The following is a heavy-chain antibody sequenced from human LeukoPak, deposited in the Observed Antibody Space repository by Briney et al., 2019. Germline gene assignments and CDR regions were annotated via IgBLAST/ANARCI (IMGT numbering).Heavy chain of an antibody. V-gene: IGHV4-59*12. D-gene: IGHD3-16*02. CDR2: IYYSGST. J-gene: IGHJ4*02. CDR1: GGSISSYY. Sequence: SETLSLTCTVSGGSISSYYWSWIRQPPGKGLEWIGYIYYSGSTNYNPSLKSRVTISVDTSKNQFSLKLSSVTAADTAVYYCARGRIWGSYRSYYFDYWGQGTLVTVSS. CDR3: ARGRIWGSYRSYYFDY.